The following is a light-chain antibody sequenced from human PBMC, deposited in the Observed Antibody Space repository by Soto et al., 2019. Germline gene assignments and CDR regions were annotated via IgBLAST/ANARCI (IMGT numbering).Light chain of an antibody. CDR1: QSVSSSY. CDR3: QQYGSSPFT. J-gene: IGKJ3*01. Sequence: EIVLTQSPGTLSLSPGERATLSCRASQSVSSSYLAWYQQKTGQAPRLLIYGASSRATGIPDRFSGSGSGTDFTLTCSRLEPEDFAVYYCQQYGSSPFTFGPGTKVDI. V-gene: IGKV3-20*01. CDR2: GAS.